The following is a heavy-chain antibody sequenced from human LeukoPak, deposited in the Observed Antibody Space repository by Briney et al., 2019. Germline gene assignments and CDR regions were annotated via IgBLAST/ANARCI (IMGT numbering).Heavy chain of an antibody. J-gene: IGHJ4*02. D-gene: IGHD2-15*01. CDR3: ARSALPKCYSI. Sequence: PSETLSLTCAVYGGSFSGYYWNWIRQPPATGQEWDGEINHNGSTGYNPPLKSRVTISVDTSKMQFSLKLSSVTAADTAVYYCARSALPKCYSIWGQGTLVTVSS. V-gene: IGHV4-34*01. CDR2: INHNGST. CDR1: GGSFSGYY.